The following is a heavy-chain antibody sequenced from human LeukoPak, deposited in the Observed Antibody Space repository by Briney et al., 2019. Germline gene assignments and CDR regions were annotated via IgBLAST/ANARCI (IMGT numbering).Heavy chain of an antibody. CDR3: ASRSSSSWYYYYGMDV. V-gene: IGHV3-23*01. CDR2: ISGSGGST. D-gene: IGHD6-13*01. CDR1: GFTFSSYA. J-gene: IGHJ6*02. Sequence: GGSLRLSCAASGFTFSSYAMSWVRQAPGKGLEWVSRISGSGGSTYYADSVKGRFTISRDNSKNTLYLQMNSLRAEDTAVYYCASRSSSSWYYYYGMDVWGQGTTVTVSS.